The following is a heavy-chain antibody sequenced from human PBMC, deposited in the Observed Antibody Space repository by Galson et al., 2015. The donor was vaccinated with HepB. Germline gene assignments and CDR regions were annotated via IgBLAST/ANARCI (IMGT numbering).Heavy chain of an antibody. J-gene: IGHJ5*02. D-gene: IGHD3-16*01. CDR3: ARGRGPVTTFDLDP. V-gene: IGHV3-33*01. CDR1: GFTFSSYG. Sequence: SLRLSCAASGFTFSSYGMHWVRQAPGKGLEWVAVIWYDGSNKYYADSVKGRFTISRDNSKNTLYLQMNSLRAEDTAVYYCARGRGPVTTFDLDPWGQGTLVTVSS. CDR2: IWYDGSNK.